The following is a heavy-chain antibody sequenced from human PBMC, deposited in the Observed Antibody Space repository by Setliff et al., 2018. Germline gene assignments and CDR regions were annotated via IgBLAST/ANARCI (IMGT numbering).Heavy chain of an antibody. CDR3: ARDRGSDSCRGCDYMDV. CDR2: IDKDGSST. CDR1: GFRISFREYW. Sequence: GGSLRLSCAASGFRISFREYWMFWVRQAPGKGLEWVARIDKDGSSTVYADSVKGRFTISRDNAKNTLYLQMNSLRDEDTAVYYCARDRGSDSCRGCDYMDVWGKGTTVTVSS. V-gene: IGHV3-74*01. D-gene: IGHD2-2*01. J-gene: IGHJ6*03.